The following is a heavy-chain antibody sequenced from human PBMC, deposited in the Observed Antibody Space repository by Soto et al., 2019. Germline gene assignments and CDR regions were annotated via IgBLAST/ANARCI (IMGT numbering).Heavy chain of an antibody. CDR3: LVHGY. D-gene: IGHD6-6*01. Sequence: PGGSLRLSCAASGFTFSSYAMHWVRQAPGKGLEWVAVISYDGSNKYYADSVKGRFTISRDNSKNTLYLQMNSLRAEDTAVYYCLVHGYWGQGTLVTVSS. V-gene: IGHV3-30-3*01. J-gene: IGHJ4*02. CDR1: GFTFSSYA. CDR2: ISYDGSNK.